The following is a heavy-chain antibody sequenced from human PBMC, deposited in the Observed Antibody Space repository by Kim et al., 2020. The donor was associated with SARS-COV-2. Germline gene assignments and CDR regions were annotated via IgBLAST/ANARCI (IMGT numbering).Heavy chain of an antibody. V-gene: IGHV4-34*01. J-gene: IGHJ5*02. CDR3: ARGQVVRGIDWFDP. Sequence: NPSLKSGVSISLDTSKKQFSLTVSSVTAAETAVYYCARGQVVRGIDWFDPWGQGTLVTVSS. D-gene: IGHD3-10*01.